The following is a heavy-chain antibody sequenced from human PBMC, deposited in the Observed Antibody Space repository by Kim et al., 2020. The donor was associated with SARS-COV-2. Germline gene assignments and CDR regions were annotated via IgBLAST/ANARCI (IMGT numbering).Heavy chain of an antibody. D-gene: IGHD1-26*01. Sequence: GGSLRLSCAASGFTFSDYYMSWIRQAPGKGLEWVSYISSSSSYTNYADSVKGRFTISRDNAKNSLYLQMNSLRAEDTAVYYCASDGRIPRSGGYYFDYWGQGTLVTVSS. V-gene: IGHV3-11*05. CDR3: ASDGRIPRSGGYYFDY. J-gene: IGHJ4*02. CDR1: GFTFSDYY. CDR2: ISSSSSYT.